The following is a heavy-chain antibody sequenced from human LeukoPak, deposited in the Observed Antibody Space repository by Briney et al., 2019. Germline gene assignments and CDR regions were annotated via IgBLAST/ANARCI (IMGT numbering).Heavy chain of an antibody. D-gene: IGHD3-22*01. Sequence: GGSLRLSCAASGFTFSTYAMSWVRQAPGKGLEWVSAISGSGVNTYYADSVKGRFTISRDNSKNTMYLQMNSLRAEDTAVYYCAKDHYDSSGYYYDRDFDYWGQGTLVTVSS. CDR3: AKDHYDSSGYYYDRDFDY. CDR2: ISGSGVNT. V-gene: IGHV3-23*01. CDR1: GFTFSTYA. J-gene: IGHJ4*02.